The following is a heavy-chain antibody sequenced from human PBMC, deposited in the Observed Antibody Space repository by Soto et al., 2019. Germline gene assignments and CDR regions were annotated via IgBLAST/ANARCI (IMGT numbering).Heavy chain of an antibody. Sequence: PSETLSLTCTVSGGSISSSSYYWGWIRQPPGKGLEWIGSIYYSGSTYYNPSLKSRVTISVDTSKNQFSLKLSSVTAADTAVYYCARENFPINGRAFDYWGQGTLVTVSS. CDR1: GGSISSSSYY. J-gene: IGHJ4*02. CDR2: IYYSGST. CDR3: ARENFPINGRAFDY. V-gene: IGHV4-39*02.